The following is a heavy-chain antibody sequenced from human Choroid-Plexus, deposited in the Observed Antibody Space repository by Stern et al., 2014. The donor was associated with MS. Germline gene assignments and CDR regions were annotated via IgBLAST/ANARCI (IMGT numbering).Heavy chain of an antibody. CDR3: ARDQRGITIFGVVTDYYYLGMDV. D-gene: IGHD3-3*01. CDR2: INPNTGGT. J-gene: IGHJ6*02. V-gene: IGHV1-2*02. CDR1: GYIFTGYS. Sequence: VQLVESGAEVKKPGASVKVACKASGYIFTGYSIHWVRQAPGQGLEWMGGINPNTGGTTYAQKFQGRVTMSRDTSISTAYVELSSLTSDDTAVYYCARDQRGITIFGVVTDYYYLGMDVWGQGTTVTVSS.